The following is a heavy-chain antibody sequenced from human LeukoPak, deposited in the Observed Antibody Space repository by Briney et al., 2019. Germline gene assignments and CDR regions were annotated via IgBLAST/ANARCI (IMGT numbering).Heavy chain of an antibody. CDR2: IIPIFGTV. CDR3: ARGAVTTPDGNYYYGMDV. V-gene: IGHV1-69*13. D-gene: IGHD4-17*01. Sequence: GASVTVSCTASGGTFSSYAISWVRQAPGQGLEWMGGIIPIFGTVNYAQKFQGRVTITADESTSTAYMELSSLRSEDTAVYYCARGAVTTPDGNYYYGMDVWGQGTTVTVSS. CDR1: GGTFSSYA. J-gene: IGHJ6*02.